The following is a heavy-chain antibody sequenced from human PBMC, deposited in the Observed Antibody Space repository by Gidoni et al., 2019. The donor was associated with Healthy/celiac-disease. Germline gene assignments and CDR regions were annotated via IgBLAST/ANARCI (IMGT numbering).Heavy chain of an antibody. CDR2: INHSGST. CDR3: ARGRGYDLYYYYYYGMDV. J-gene: IGHJ6*02. D-gene: IGHD5-12*01. CDR1: GGSFSGYY. Sequence: QVQLQQWGAGLLKPSETLSLTCAVYGGSFSGYYWSWIRQPPGKGLEWIGEINHSGSTNYNPSLKSRVTISVDTSKNQFSLKLSSVTAADTAVYYCARGRGYDLYYYYYYGMDVWGQGTTVTVSS. V-gene: IGHV4-34*01.